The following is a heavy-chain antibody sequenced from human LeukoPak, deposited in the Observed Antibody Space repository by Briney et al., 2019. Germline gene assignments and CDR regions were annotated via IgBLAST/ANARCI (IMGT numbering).Heavy chain of an antibody. J-gene: IGHJ2*01. CDR1: GGSISSDDHY. V-gene: IGHV4-30-4*01. CDR3: ARAPLQVVVFTTPHNWWFDL. D-gene: IGHD2-21*01. CDR2: IYYSGST. Sequence: SETLSLTCTVSGGSISSDDHYWSWIRQPPGKGLEWIGHIYYSGSTYYNPSLKSRVTISVDTSKNQFSLKLSSVTAADTAVYYCARAPLQVVVFTTPHNWWFDLWGRGTLVTVSS.